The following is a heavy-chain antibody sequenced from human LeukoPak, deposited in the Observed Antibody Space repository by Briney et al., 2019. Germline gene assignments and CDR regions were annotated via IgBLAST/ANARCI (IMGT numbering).Heavy chain of an antibody. Sequence: SQTLSLTCTVSGGSISSGDYYWSWIRQPPGKGLEWIGYIYYGGSTYYNPSLKSRVTISVDTSKNQFSLKLSSVTAADTAVYYCARDLMGTMVRRGFDPWGQGTLVTVSS. CDR3: ARDLMGTMVRRGFDP. CDR1: GGSISSGDYY. CDR2: IYYGGST. V-gene: IGHV4-30-4*08. J-gene: IGHJ5*02. D-gene: IGHD3-10*01.